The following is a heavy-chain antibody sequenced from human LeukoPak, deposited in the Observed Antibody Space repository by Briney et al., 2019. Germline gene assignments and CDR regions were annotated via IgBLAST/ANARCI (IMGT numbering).Heavy chain of an antibody. J-gene: IGHJ4*02. CDR1: GGSISSGDYY. D-gene: IGHD2-15*01. V-gene: IGHV4-30-4*01. Sequence: SQTLTLTCTVSGGSISSGDYYWSWIRQPPGKGLEWIGYIYYSGSTYYNPSLKSRVTISVDTSKNQFSLKLSSVTAADTAVYYCARHGPACSGGSCYSSLDYWGQGTLVTVSS. CDR3: ARHGPACSGGSCYSSLDY. CDR2: IYYSGST.